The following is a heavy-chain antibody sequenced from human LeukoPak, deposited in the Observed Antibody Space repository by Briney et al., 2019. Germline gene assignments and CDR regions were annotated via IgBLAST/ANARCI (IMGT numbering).Heavy chain of an antibody. CDR3: ARENWFKFDY. D-gene: IGHD3-10*01. V-gene: IGHV3-53*01. CDR1: GFSVSSNN. Sequence: PGGSLRLSCAASGFSVSSNNMNWVRQAPGKGLEWVSIISTSGSTYYADSVKGRFTISRDISKNTLYLQMNSLRDEDTAVYYCARENWFKFDYWGQGSLVTVSS. CDR2: ISTSGST. J-gene: IGHJ4*02.